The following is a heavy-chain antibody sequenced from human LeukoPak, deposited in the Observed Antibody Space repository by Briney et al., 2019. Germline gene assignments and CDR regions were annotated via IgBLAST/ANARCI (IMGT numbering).Heavy chain of an antibody. D-gene: IGHD2-2*02. CDR1: GGTFSSYA. Sequence: SVKVSCKASGGTFSSYAISWVRQAPGQGLEWMGGIIPIFGTANYAQKFQGRVTITADESTSTAYMELSSLRSEDTAVYYCAKDSMPAAIRGWFDPWGQGTLVTVSS. CDR2: IIPIFGTA. V-gene: IGHV1-69*13. J-gene: IGHJ5*02. CDR3: AKDSMPAAIRGWFDP.